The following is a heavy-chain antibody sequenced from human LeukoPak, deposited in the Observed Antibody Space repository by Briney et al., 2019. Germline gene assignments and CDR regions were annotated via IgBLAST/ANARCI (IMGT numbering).Heavy chain of an antibody. CDR3: ARDGGQYYYGSGSLKL. Sequence: ASVKVSCKASGYTFTGYYMHWVRQAPGQGLEWMGRINPNSGGTNYAQKFQGGVTMTRDTSISTAYMELSRLRSDDTAVYYCARDGGQYYYGSGSLKLWGQGTLVTVSS. CDR2: INPNSGGT. V-gene: IGHV1-2*06. J-gene: IGHJ4*02. CDR1: GYTFTGYY. D-gene: IGHD3-10*01.